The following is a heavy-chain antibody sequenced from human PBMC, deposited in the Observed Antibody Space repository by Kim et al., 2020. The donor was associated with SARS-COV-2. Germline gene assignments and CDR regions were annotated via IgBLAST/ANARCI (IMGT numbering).Heavy chain of an antibody. CDR1: GYTFTGYY. J-gene: IGHJ6*02. CDR2: INPNSGGT. CDR3: ARMVWDTAMVNAYYYYYYGMDV. D-gene: IGHD5-18*01. V-gene: IGHV1-2*06. Sequence: ASVKVSCKASGYTFTGYYMHWVRQAPGQGLEWMGRINPNSGGTNYAQKFQGRVTMTRDTSISTAYMELSRLRSDDTAVYYCARMVWDTAMVNAYYYYYYGMDVWGQGTTVTVSS.